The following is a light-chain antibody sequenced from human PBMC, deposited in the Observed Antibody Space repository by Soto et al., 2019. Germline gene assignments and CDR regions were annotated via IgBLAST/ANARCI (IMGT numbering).Light chain of an antibody. V-gene: IGLV1-51*02. CDR3: GTWDSSLTVWV. CDR1: SSNIGNNY. Sequence: QAVVTQPPSVSAAPGQKVTISCSGGSSNIGNNYVSWYQQLPGTAPKLLIHENNKRPSGIPDRFSGSKSGTSATLGITGLQTGDEADYYRGTWDSSLTVWVFGGGTKVTVL. CDR2: ENN. J-gene: IGLJ3*02.